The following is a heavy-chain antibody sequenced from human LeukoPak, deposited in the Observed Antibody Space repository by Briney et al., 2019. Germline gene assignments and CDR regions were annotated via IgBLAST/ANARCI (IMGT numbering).Heavy chain of an antibody. D-gene: IGHD3-3*01. CDR3: ARDTVFGVLIPDAFDI. CDR1: GDSVSSNSAG. Sequence: SQTLSLTCAISGDSVSSNSAGWNWIRQSPSRGLEWLGRTYYRSKWYNDCAVSVKSRITINPDTSKNQFSLQLNSVTPEDTAVYYCARDTVFGVLIPDAFDIWGQGTMVTVSS. V-gene: IGHV6-1*01. CDR2: TYYRSKWYN. J-gene: IGHJ3*02.